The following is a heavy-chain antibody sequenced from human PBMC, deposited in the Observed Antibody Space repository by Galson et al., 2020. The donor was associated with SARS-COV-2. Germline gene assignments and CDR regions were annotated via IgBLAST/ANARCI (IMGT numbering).Heavy chain of an antibody. CDR1: GFIVSTNY. V-gene: IGHV3-53*01. D-gene: IGHD1-1*01. CDR3: AGQFFRDWRDDAFDV. Sequence: GGSLRLSCAASGFIVSTNYMGWVRQAPGKGLEWVSIIRGAGSAYYADSVKGRFTISGDNSKNTLHLQMNSLRAEDTAFYYCAGQFFRDWRDDAFDVWGQGTMVTVSS. J-gene: IGHJ3*01. CDR2: IRGAGSA.